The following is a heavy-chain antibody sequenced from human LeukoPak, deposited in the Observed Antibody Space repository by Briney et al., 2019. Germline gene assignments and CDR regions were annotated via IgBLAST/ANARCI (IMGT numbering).Heavy chain of an antibody. J-gene: IGHJ6*03. D-gene: IGHD3-22*01. Sequence: PSEALSLTCAVSGYSISSGYYWGWIRQPPGKGLEWIRSIYNSWSTYYNPSLKSPVTILVRTCKNQFSPKLSSVTAADTAVYYCARDAYGSYYYDSSGYWPPYYDYYYMDVWGKGTTVTVSS. CDR3: ARDAYGSYYYDSSGYWPPYYDYYYMDV. CDR2: IYNSWST. CDR1: GYSISSGYY. V-gene: IGHV4-38-2*02.